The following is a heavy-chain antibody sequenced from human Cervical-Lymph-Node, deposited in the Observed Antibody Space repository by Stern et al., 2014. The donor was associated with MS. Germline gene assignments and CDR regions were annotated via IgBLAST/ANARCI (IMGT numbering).Heavy chain of an antibody. Sequence: VQLVESGPEVKKPGASVKASCTASGYTFSRYGIGWVRQAPGQGLEWMGWISVPNGNTNYAERWQDRVTVTTDTSTNTAYMEVRSLTSDDTAVYFCARDAGGYFYAMDVGGQGTTVIVS. J-gene: IGHJ6*02. V-gene: IGHV1-18*01. CDR1: GYTFSRYG. CDR2: ISVPNGNT. D-gene: IGHD3-10*01. CDR3: ARDAGGYFYAMDV.